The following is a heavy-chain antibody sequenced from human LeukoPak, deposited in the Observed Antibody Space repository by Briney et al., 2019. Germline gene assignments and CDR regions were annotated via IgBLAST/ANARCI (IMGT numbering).Heavy chain of an antibody. J-gene: IGHJ3*01. CDR3: ARGKLNRYGFDL. V-gene: IGHV1-8*01. Sequence: GASVKVSCKASGYTFTSYDINRVRQATGQGLEWMGWMNPNSGNTGYAQRFQGRVTLTRNTSISTAYMELSSLRSEDTAVYYCARGKLNRYGFDLWGQGTMVTVSS. D-gene: IGHD1-14*01. CDR1: GYTFTSYD. CDR2: MNPNSGNT.